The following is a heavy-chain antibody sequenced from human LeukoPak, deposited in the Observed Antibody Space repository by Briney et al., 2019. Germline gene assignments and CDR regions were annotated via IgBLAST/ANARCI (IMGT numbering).Heavy chain of an antibody. CDR3: ASTTYYYDSSGYYPIDY. J-gene: IGHJ4*02. Sequence: PGGSLRLSCAASGFTFSSYAMSWVRQAPGKGLEWVSAISGSGGSTYYADSVKGRFTISRDNSKNTLYLQMNSLRAEDTAVYYCASTTYYYDSSGYYPIDYWGQGTLVTVPS. CDR2: ISGSGGST. CDR1: GFTFSSYA. V-gene: IGHV3-23*01. D-gene: IGHD3-22*01.